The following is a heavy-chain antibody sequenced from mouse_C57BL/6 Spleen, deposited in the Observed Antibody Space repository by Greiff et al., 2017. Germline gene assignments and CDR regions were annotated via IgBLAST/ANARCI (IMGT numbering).Heavy chain of an antibody. V-gene: IGHV1-85*01. J-gene: IGHJ3*01. Sequence: QVQLQQSGPELVKPGASVKLSCKASGYTFTSYDINWVKQRPGQGLEWIGWIYPRDGSTKYNEKFKGKATLTVDTSSSTAYMELHSLTSEDSAVYFCAREGLYDYDDVLFAYWGQGTLVTVSA. CDR3: AREGLYDYDDVLFAY. CDR1: GYTFTSYD. D-gene: IGHD2-4*01. CDR2: IYPRDGST.